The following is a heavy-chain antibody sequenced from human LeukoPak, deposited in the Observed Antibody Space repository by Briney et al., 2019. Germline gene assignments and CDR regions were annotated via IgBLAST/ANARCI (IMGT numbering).Heavy chain of an antibody. Sequence: GGSLRLSCAAPGFTVSSNHMSWVRQAPGRGLGWVSVIYSGGSTYYADSVKGRFTISRDNSKNTLYLQMNSLRAEDTAVYYCASHSSSWYGFDYWGQGTLVTVSS. V-gene: IGHV3-53*01. CDR2: IYSGGST. CDR1: GFTVSSNH. CDR3: ASHSSSWYGFDY. D-gene: IGHD6-13*01. J-gene: IGHJ4*02.